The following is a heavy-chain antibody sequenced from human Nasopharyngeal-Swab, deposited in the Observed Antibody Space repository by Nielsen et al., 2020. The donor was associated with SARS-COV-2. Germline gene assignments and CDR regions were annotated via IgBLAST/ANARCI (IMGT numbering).Heavy chain of an antibody. J-gene: IGHJ5*02. Sequence: GESLKISCKGSGYSFTNHWIGWVRQMPGKGLEWMGIIYPGDSDSRYSPSFQGQVTISADKSINTAYLQWSSLKASDTATYYCARLGFLANWFDPWGQGTLVTVSS. D-gene: IGHD3-3*01. V-gene: IGHV5-51*01. CDR3: ARLGFLANWFDP. CDR2: IYPGDSDS. CDR1: GYSFTNHW.